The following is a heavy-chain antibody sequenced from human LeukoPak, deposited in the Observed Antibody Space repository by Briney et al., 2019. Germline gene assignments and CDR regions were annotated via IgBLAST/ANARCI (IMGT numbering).Heavy chain of an antibody. D-gene: IGHD2-15*01. CDR1: GFTFSSYG. CDR3: AKDFVVVAASDY. Sequence: GGSLRLSCAASGFTFSSYGIHWVRQAPGKGLEWVAFIRYDGSNKYYADSVKGRFTISRDNSKNTLYLQMNSLRAEDTAVNYCAKDFVVVAASDYWGQGTLVTVSS. J-gene: IGHJ4*02. V-gene: IGHV3-30*02. CDR2: IRYDGSNK.